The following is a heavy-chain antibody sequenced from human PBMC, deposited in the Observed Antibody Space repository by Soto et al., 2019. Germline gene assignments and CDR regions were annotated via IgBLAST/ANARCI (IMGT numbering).Heavy chain of an antibody. Sequence: GASVEVSCKASGYTFTGYYMHWVRQAPGQGLEWMGWINPNSGGTNYAQKFQGRVTMTRDTSISTAYMELSRLRSDDTAVYYCARDTPPYYDFWSGYSQMGWFDPWGQGTLVTVSS. CDR1: GYTFTGYY. CDR3: ARDTPPYYDFWSGYSQMGWFDP. J-gene: IGHJ5*02. D-gene: IGHD3-3*01. V-gene: IGHV1-2*02. CDR2: INPNSGGT.